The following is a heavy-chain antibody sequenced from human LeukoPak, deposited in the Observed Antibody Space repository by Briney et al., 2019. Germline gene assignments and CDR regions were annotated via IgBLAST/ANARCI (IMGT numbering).Heavy chain of an antibody. D-gene: IGHD3-10*01. CDR1: GGSISSGDYY. Sequence: SETLSLTCTVSGGSISSGDYYWSWIRQPPGKGLEWIGYIYYSGSTYYNPSLKSRVTISVDTSKNQFSLKLSSVTAADMAVYYCARESYTMVRGVIIISSAFDIWGQGTMVTVSS. J-gene: IGHJ3*02. V-gene: IGHV4-30-4*01. CDR2: IYYSGST. CDR3: ARESYTMVRGVIIISSAFDI.